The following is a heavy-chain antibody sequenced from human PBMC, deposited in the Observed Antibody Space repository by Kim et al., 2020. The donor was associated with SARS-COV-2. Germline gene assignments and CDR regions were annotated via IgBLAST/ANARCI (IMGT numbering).Heavy chain of an antibody. V-gene: IGHV3-33*07. CDR1: GFTFSSYG. CDR3: ARTTQNYGQNYYYGMDV. CDR2: IWYDGSKK. D-gene: IGHD3-10*01. J-gene: IGHJ6*02. Sequence: GGSLRLSCAASGFTFSSYGMYWVRQAPGKGLEWVAVIWYDGSKKYHAGSVKGRFTISRDNSKNMLYLQMNSLRAEDTAVYYCARTTQNYGQNYYYGMDVWGQGTTVTVSS.